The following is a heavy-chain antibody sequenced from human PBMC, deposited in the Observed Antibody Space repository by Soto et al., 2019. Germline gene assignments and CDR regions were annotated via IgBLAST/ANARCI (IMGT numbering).Heavy chain of an antibody. V-gene: IGHV4-39*07. J-gene: IGHJ3*02. CDR1: GGSISSSSYY. CDR3: ARRGSYSAFDI. D-gene: IGHD1-26*01. CDR2: IYYSGST. Sequence: PSETLSLTCTVSGGSISSSSYYWGWIRQPPGKGLEWIGSIYYSGSTYYNPSLKSRVTMSVDTSKNQFSLKLSSVTAADTAVYYCARRGSYSAFDIWGQGTMVTVSS.